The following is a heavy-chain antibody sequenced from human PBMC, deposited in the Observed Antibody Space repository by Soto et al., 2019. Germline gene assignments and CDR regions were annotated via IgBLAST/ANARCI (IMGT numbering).Heavy chain of an antibody. V-gene: IGHV4-31*03. J-gene: IGHJ5*02. CDR3: ARGAHYSSPFRWFDP. Sequence: QVQLQESGPGLVKPSQTLSLTCTVSGGSISSGGYYWSWIRQHPGKGLEWIGYIYYSGSTFYNPSLKSRVTISVDTSKNQFSLKLSSVTAADTAVYYCARGAHYSSPFRWFDPWGQGTLVTVSS. D-gene: IGHD6-13*01. CDR2: IYYSGST. CDR1: GGSISSGGYY.